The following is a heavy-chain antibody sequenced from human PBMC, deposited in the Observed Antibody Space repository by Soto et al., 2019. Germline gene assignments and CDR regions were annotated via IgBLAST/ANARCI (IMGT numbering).Heavy chain of an antibody. CDR3: AKRPASIITFDY. J-gene: IGHJ4*02. CDR1: GFTFSNYA. V-gene: IGHV3-23*01. D-gene: IGHD2-2*01. Sequence: EVQLLDSGGGLVQPGGSLRLSCAASGFTFSNYAMSWVRQAPGKGLEWVSTISGNGGSTYYADSVKGRFTISRDNSKNMLFLQINSPRDYDSAVYYCAKRPASIITFDYWGQGTPVTVSS. CDR2: ISGNGGST.